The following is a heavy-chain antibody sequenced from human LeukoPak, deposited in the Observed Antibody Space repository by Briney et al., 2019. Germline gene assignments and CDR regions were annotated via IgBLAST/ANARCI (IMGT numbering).Heavy chain of an antibody. CDR3: ARDRGCCSGGSCYSYNWFDP. CDR2: IYTSGST. CDR1: GGSISSYY. V-gene: IGHV4-4*07. J-gene: IGHJ5*02. D-gene: IGHD2-15*01. Sequence: SETLSLTCTVSGGSISSYYWSWIRQPAGKGLEWIGRIYTSGSTNYNPSLKSRVTISVDKSKNQFSLKLSSVTAADTAVYYCARDRGCCSGGSCYSYNWFDPWGQGTLVTVSS.